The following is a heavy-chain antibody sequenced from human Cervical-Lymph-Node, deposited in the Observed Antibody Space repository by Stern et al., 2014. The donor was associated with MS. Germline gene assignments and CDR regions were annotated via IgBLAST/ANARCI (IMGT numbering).Heavy chain of an antibody. CDR2: IDSSGST. CDR1: GGSVSSDDYC. D-gene: IGHD4-17*01. V-gene: IGHV4-30-4*01. Sequence: QLQLQESGPGLVTPSQTLSLTCTVSGGSVSSDDYCWTWIRQPPGQGLEWIGYIDSSGSTSYNASLKSRLTISIDTSKNQFSRKLNSVTAADTAVYYCSATVDYGYAYAGDWGQGTLVTVSS. J-gene: IGHJ4*02. CDR3: SATVDYGYAYAGD.